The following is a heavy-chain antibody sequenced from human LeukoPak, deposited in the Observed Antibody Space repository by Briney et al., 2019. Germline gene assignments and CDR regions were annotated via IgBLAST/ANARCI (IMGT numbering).Heavy chain of an antibody. D-gene: IGHD3-22*01. V-gene: IGHV4-34*01. CDR3: ASSTRYDSSGYYPY. CDR2: INHSGST. Sequence: TSETLSLTCAVYGGSFSGYYWSWIRQPPGKGLEWIGEINHSGSTNYNPSLKSRVTISVDTSKNQFSLKLSSVTAADTAVYYCASSTRYDSSGYYPYWGQGTLVTVSS. J-gene: IGHJ4*02. CDR1: GGSFSGYY.